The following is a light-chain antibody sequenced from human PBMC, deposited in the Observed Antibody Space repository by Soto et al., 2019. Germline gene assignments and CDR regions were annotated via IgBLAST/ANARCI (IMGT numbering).Light chain of an antibody. CDR1: QDINNY. CDR3: HQYDNLPLT. CDR2: GAS. Sequence: DIQMTQSPSSLSASVGDRVTITCQASQDINNYLNWYQQKPGKAPELLIHGASTLETGVPSRFSGSGSGTDFTFTISSLQPEDIATYYCHQYDNLPLTFGGGTKVEIK. J-gene: IGKJ4*01. V-gene: IGKV1-33*01.